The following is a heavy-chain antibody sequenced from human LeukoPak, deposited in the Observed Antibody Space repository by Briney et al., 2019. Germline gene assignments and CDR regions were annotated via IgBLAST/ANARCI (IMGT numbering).Heavy chain of an antibody. J-gene: IGHJ5*02. CDR2: ISHDGSNK. CDR1: GFTFSSYG. V-gene: IGHV3-30*18. Sequence: GGSLRLSCAASGFTFSSYGMHWVRQAPGKGLEWVAVISHDGSNKYYADSVKGRFTISRDNSKNTLYLQMNSLRAEDTAVYYCAKDPMVAAEYWFDPWGQGTLVTVSS. D-gene: IGHD2-15*01. CDR3: AKDPMVAAEYWFDP.